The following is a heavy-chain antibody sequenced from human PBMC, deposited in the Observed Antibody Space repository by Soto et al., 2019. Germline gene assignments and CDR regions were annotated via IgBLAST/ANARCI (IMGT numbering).Heavy chain of an antibody. Sequence: EVEVLESGGGLQQPGGSLRLSCVASGFTFNAHAMTWVRQGPGVGLEWTSSISGDGKSTYYADSVKGRFTVSRDNSKNTLTLQMNSLRVEDTAKYYCVKDWTGNKCPCLDVWGQGTTVTVSS. D-gene: IGHD2-8*02. V-gene: IGHV3-23*01. CDR2: ISGDGKST. J-gene: IGHJ6*02. CDR1: GFTFNAHA. CDR3: VKDWTGNKCPCLDV.